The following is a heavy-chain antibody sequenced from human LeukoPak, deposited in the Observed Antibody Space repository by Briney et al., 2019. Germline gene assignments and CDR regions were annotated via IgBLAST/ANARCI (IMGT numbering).Heavy chain of an antibody. CDR3: ASGGYCSGGSCYLDY. V-gene: IGHV3-30-3*01. J-gene: IGHJ4*02. CDR2: ISYDGSNK. Sequence: GRSLRLSCAASGFTFSSYAMHWVRQAPGKGLEWVAVISYDGSNKYYADSVKGRFTISRDNSKNTLYLQMNSLRAEDTAVYYCASGGYCSGGSCYLDYWGPGTLVTVSS. CDR1: GFTFSSYA. D-gene: IGHD2-15*01.